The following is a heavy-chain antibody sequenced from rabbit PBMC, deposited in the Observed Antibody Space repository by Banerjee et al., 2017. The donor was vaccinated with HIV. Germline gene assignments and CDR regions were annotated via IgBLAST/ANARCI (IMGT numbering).Heavy chain of an antibody. J-gene: IGHJ4*01. Sequence: KDYAPWVNGRFTISLDNAQNTVFLRMTSLTAADTATYFCARDLAGVTGWNFNLWGQGTLVTVS. V-gene: IGHV1S8*01. D-gene: IGHD4-1*01. CDR3: ARDLAGVTGWNFNL. CDR2: K.